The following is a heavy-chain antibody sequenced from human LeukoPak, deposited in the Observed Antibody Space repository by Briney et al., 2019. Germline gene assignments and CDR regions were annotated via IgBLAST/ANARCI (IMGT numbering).Heavy chain of an antibody. V-gene: IGHV3-23*05. J-gene: IGHJ5*02. CDR1: GFTFSNYV. CDR2: INGSGSFT. CDR3: ARSGYGDYWWFDP. Sequence: GGSLRLSCAASGFTFSNYVMGWVRQDPGKGLQWVSIINGSGSFTSYADSVKGRLTISRDNSKNTLYLQMNSLRAEDTAVYYCARSGYGDYWWFDPWGQGTLVTVSS. D-gene: IGHD4-17*01.